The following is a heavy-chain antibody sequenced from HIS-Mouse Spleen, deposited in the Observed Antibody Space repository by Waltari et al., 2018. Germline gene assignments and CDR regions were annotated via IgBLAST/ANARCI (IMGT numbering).Heavy chain of an antibody. D-gene: IGHD6-13*01. CDR3: ARVGGQQLITDAFDI. J-gene: IGHJ3*02. CDR1: GFTFSSYW. V-gene: IGHV3-7*01. Sequence: EVQLVESGGGLVQPGGSLRLSCAASGFTFSSYWMSWVRQAPGKGLGRVTNIKQQGSEKHYVDSVKGRFTISRDNAKNSLYLQMNSLRAEDTAVYYCARVGGQQLITDAFDIWGQGTMVTVSS. CDR2: IKQQGSEK.